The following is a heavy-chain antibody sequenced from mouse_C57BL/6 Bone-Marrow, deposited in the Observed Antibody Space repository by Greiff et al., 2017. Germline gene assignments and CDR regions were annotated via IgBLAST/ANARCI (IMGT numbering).Heavy chain of an antibody. J-gene: IGHJ4*01. CDR2: ISSGGSYT. Sequence: VQLKESGGDLVKPGGSLKLSCAASGFTFSSYGMSWVRQTPDKRLEWVATISSGGSYTYYPDSVKGRFTISRDNAKNTLYLQMSSLKSEDTAMYYCARPITTVVATRMDYWGQGTSVTVSS. D-gene: IGHD1-1*01. CDR1: GFTFSSYG. V-gene: IGHV5-6*01. CDR3: ARPITTVVATRMDY.